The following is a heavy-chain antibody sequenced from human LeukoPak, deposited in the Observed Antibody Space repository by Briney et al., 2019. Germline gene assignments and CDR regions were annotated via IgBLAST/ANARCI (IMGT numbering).Heavy chain of an antibody. J-gene: IGHJ5*02. CDR3: AKDYGFTRINWFDP. CDR1: GFTFSSYA. CDR2: ISGSGGST. V-gene: IGHV3-23*01. Sequence: GGPLRLSCAASGFTFSSYAMSWVRQAPGKGLEWVSAISGSGGSTYYADSVKGRFTISRDNSKNTLYLQMNSLRAEDTAVYYCAKDYGFTRINWFDPWGQGTLVTVSS. D-gene: IGHD4-17*01.